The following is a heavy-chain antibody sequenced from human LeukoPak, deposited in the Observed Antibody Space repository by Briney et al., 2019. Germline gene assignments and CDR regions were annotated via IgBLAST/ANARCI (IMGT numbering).Heavy chain of an antibody. CDR1: GFTVSSNY. D-gene: IGHD1-26*01. Sequence: GGSLRLSCAASGFTVSSNYMSWVRQAPGKGLEWASVIYSGGSTYYADSVKGRFTISRDNSKNTLYLQMNSLKTEDTAVYYCTTDRTRELRSWFDPWGQGTLVTVSS. V-gene: IGHV3-53*01. CDR3: TTDRTRELRSWFDP. CDR2: IYSGGST. J-gene: IGHJ5*02.